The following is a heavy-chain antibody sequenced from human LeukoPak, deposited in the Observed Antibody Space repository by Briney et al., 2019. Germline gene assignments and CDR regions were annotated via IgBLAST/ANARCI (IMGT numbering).Heavy chain of an antibody. CDR1: GGTFSSYA. D-gene: IGHD6-6*01. V-gene: IGHV1-69*13. CDR2: IIPIFGTA. CDR3: ALAARYYYYGMDV. Sequence: SVKVSCKASGGTFSSYAISWVRQAPGQGLEWMGGIIPIFGTANYAQKFQGRVTITADESTSTAYMELSSLRSEDTAVYYCALAARYYYYGMDVGGEGTTVTVSS. J-gene: IGHJ6*01.